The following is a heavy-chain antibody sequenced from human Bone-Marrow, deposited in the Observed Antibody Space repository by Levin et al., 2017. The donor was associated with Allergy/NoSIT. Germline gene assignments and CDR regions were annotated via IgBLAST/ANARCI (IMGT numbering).Heavy chain of an antibody. V-gene: IGHV4-39*01. CDR3: ARSGAQSLNY. Sequence: PSETLSLTCTVSGGSISSSSYYWGWIRQPPGKGLEWIGSIYYSGSTYYNPSLKSRVTISVDTSKNQFSLKLSSVTAADTAVYYCARSGAQSLNYWGQGTLVTVSS. J-gene: IGHJ4*02. CDR1: GGSISSSSYY. CDR2: IYYSGST. D-gene: IGHD3-10*01.